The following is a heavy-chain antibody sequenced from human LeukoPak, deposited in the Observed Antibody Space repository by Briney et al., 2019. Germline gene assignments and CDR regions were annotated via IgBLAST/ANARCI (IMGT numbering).Heavy chain of an antibody. Sequence: SETLSLTCTVSGGSISSGGYYWSWIRQPAGKGLEWIGRIYTSGTTNYNPSLKSRVTISVDTSKNQFSLKLTSVNAADTAVYYCARYLVGPLVGSYYSPYMDVWGKGTTVTISS. CDR2: IYTSGTT. CDR1: GGSISSGGYY. CDR3: ARYLVGPLVGSYYSPYMDV. V-gene: IGHV4-61*02. J-gene: IGHJ6*03. D-gene: IGHD2-2*01.